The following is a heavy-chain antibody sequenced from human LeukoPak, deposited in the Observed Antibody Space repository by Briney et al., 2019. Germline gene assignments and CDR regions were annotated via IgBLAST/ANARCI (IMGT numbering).Heavy chain of an antibody. CDR2: ISGSGGST. CDR1: GFTFSSYG. V-gene: IGHV3-23*01. Sequence: GGSLRLSCAASGFTFSSYGMSWVRQAPGKGLEWVSAISGSGGSTYYADSVKGRFTISRDNARNLLYLQMNTLRVEDTAVYYCARDPVDYYYYMDVWGKGTTVTVSS. CDR3: ARDPVDYYYYMDV. J-gene: IGHJ6*03.